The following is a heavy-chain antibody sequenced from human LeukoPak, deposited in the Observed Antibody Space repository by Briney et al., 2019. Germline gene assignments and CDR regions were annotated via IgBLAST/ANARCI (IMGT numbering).Heavy chain of an antibody. J-gene: IGHJ1*01. CDR1: GYTLTELS. CDR3: ARTYGTYDSSGPEYFQN. D-gene: IGHD3-22*01. Sequence: ASVKVSCKVSGYTLTELSMHWLRQATGQGLEWMGWMNPNSGNTGYAQKFQGRVTMTRNTSISTAYMELSSLRSEDTAVYYCARTYGTYDSSGPEYFQNWGQGTLVTVSS. CDR2: MNPNSGNT. V-gene: IGHV1-8*01.